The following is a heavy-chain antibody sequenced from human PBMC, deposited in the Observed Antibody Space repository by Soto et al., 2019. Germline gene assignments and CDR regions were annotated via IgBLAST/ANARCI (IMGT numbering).Heavy chain of an antibody. D-gene: IGHD5-18*01. J-gene: IGHJ6*02. Sequence: PGGSLRLSCAASGFTFSSYNMNWVRQAPGKGLEWVSSISRTSSYIYYADSVKGRFTISRDNAKNSLYLQMNSLRAEDTAVYYCARDLFQEPIQYYYGMDVWGQGTTVTVSS. CDR1: GFTFSSYN. CDR3: ARDLFQEPIQYYYGMDV. CDR2: ISRTSSYI. V-gene: IGHV3-21*01.